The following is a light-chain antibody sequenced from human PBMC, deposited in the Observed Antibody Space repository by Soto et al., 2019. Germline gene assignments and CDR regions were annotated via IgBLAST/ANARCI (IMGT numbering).Light chain of an antibody. V-gene: IGLV2-14*01. CDR1: SSDVGGYNF. J-gene: IGLJ2*01. CDR3: SSYTSSSTLV. CDR2: EVT. Sequence: QSALTQPASVSGSPGQSITLSCSGTSSDVGGYNFVSWYQQHPGKAPKLMIYEVTYRPSGVSNRFSGSKSGNTASLTIAGLQAEYEADYYCSSYTSSSTLVFGGGTKLTVL.